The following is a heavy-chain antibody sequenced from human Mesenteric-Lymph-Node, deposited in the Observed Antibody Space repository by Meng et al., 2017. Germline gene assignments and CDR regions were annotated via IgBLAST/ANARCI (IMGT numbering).Heavy chain of an antibody. CDR1: GGSISSYY. CDR2: IYYSGST. CDR3: ARDLSKQWLVLGAFDI. J-gene: IGHJ3*02. V-gene: IGHV4-59*01. D-gene: IGHD6-19*01. Sequence: SETLSLTCTVSGGSISSYYWSWIRQPPGKGLEWIGYIYYSGSTNYNPSLKSRVTISVDTSKNQFSLKLSSVTAADTAVYSCARDLSKQWLVLGAFDIWGQGTMVTVSS.